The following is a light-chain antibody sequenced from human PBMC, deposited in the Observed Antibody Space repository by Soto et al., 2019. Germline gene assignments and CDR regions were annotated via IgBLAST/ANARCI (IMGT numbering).Light chain of an antibody. J-gene: IGLJ2*01. CDR3: PPCGTGIRVV. V-gene: IGLV4-69*01. CDR1: SGHSSYA. Sequence: QLVLTQSPSASASLGASVKLTCTLSSGHSSYAIAWHQQQPEKGPRYLMKLNSDGSHSKGDGTPDRFSGSSSGAERYLTTSRLQSEDEASYYCPPCGTGIRVVFGGGTKLTVL. CDR2: LNSDGSH.